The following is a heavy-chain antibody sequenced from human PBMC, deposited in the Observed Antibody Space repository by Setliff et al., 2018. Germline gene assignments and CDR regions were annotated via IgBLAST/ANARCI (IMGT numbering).Heavy chain of an antibody. D-gene: IGHD6-13*01. CDR2: IYYSGST. CDR3: ARSIYSSSWYEY. Sequence: LSLTCTVSGGSISSSSYYWGWIRQPPGKGLEWIGSIYYSGSTYYNPSLKSRVTISVDTSKNQFSLKLGSVTAADTAVYYCARSIYSSSWYEYWGQGTLVTVSS. J-gene: IGHJ4*02. CDR1: GGSISSSSYY. V-gene: IGHV4-39*01.